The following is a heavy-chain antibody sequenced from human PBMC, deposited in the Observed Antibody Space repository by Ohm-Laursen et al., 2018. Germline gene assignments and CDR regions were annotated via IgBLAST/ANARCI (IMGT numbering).Heavy chain of an antibody. CDR1: GFTFTSSA. CDR3: ASWYGDYPTD. Sequence: SVTVSCQASGFTFTSSAVQWARQARGEWLEWIGWIVVGSGNTNYAQKFQERVTITRDMSTSTAYMELSSLRSEDTAVYYCASWYGDYPTDWGQGTLVTVSS. D-gene: IGHD4-17*01. CDR2: IVVGSGNT. V-gene: IGHV1-58*01. J-gene: IGHJ4*02.